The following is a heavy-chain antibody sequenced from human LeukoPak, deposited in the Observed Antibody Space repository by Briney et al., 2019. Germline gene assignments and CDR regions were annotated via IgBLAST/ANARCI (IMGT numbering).Heavy chain of an antibody. Sequence: SETLSLTCTVSGASISSYYWSWIRQPPGKGLEWIGYIYYSGSTNYNPSLKSRVTISVDTSKNQFSLKLSSVTAADTAVYYCARGYSSRYWGQGTLVTVSS. J-gene: IGHJ4*02. CDR1: GASISSYY. CDR3: ARGYSSRY. V-gene: IGHV4-59*01. D-gene: IGHD6-13*01. CDR2: IYYSGST.